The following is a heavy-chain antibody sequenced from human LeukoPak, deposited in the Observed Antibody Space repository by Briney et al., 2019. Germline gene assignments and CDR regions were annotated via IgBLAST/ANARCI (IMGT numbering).Heavy chain of an antibody. J-gene: IGHJ4*02. CDR2: FDPEDGET. V-gene: IGHV1-24*01. CDR3: ATTGGGYCSGGSCHFDY. Sequence: ASVKVSCKVSGYTLTELSMHWVRRAPGKGLEWMGGFDPEDGETIYAQKFQGRVTMTEDTSTDTAYMELSSLRSEDTAAYYCATTGGGYCSGGSCHFDYWGQGTLVTVSS. D-gene: IGHD2-15*01. CDR1: GYTLTELS.